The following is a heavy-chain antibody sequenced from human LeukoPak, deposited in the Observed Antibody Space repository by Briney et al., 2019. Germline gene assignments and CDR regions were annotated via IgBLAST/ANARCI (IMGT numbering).Heavy chain of an antibody. CDR1: GFTFSSYA. CDR3: AKGWELLLSYFDS. D-gene: IGHD1-26*01. J-gene: IGHJ4*02. Sequence: GGSLRLSCAASGFTFSSYAMTWVRQAPGKGLEWVSGISGRGGSTYYADSVKGRFTISRDNSENTVDLQMNSLRAEDTAVYYCAKGWELLLSYFDSWGQGTLVTVSS. CDR2: ISGRGGST. V-gene: IGHV3-23*01.